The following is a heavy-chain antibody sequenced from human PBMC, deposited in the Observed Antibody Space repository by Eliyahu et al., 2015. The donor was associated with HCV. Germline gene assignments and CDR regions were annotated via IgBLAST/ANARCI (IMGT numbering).Heavy chain of an antibody. CDR3: ARVRQIGYYDSSGYSNYWYFDL. J-gene: IGHJ2*01. D-gene: IGHD3-22*01. CDR2: IIPIFGTA. V-gene: IGHV1-69*01. Sequence: QVQLVQSGAEVKKPGSSVKVSCKASGGTFSSYAISWVRQAPGQGLEWMGGIIPIFGTANYAQKFQGRVTITADESTSTAYMELSSLRSEDTAVYYCARVRQIGYYDSSGYSNYWYFDLWGRGTLVTVSS. CDR1: GGTFSSYA.